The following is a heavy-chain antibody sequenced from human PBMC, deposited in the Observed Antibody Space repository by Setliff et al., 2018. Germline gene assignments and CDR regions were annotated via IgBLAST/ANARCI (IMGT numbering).Heavy chain of an antibody. CDR2: FHTGGAS. Sequence: TLSLTCSVSGGSISSGGFYWSWIRQSDGRGLEWIGHFHTGGASDYNLSLKSRVTISLDPSKNQFSLRLRSVTAADAAVYFCARESATIGEFPLYFFDKWGQGIPVTVSS. D-gene: IGHD3-10*01. J-gene: IGHJ4*02. CDR3: ARESATIGEFPLYFFDK. CDR1: GGSISSGGFY. V-gene: IGHV4-61*09.